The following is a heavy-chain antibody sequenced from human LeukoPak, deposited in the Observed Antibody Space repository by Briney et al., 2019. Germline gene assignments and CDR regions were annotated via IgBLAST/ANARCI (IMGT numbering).Heavy chain of an antibody. CDR1: GYSFTNYW. D-gene: IGHD3-22*01. CDR3: ARGNYYESSGYYPLAWFDP. Sequence: GESLKISCEGSGYSFTNYWIGWVRQMPGKGLEWMGIIYPGNSDTRYSPSFQGQVIISADKSINTAYLQWNSLKASDSAVYYCARGNYYESSGYYPLAWFDPWGQGTLVTVSS. J-gene: IGHJ5*02. V-gene: IGHV5-51*01. CDR2: IYPGNSDT.